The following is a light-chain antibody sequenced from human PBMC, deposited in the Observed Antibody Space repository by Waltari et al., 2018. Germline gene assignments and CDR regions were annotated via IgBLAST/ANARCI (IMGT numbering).Light chain of an antibody. V-gene: IGKV3-20*01. CDR2: GAT. CDR1: QSVSDNY. CDR3: QQYGNSMRGIS. Sequence: EIVLTQSPGTLSLSPGERATLSCRASQSVSDNYLAWYQQKIGQPPRLLIYGATIRSTGMPDRFSGSGSGTDFTLTISSLGPEDFAIYYCQQYGNSMRGISFGPGTKVDIK. J-gene: IGKJ3*01.